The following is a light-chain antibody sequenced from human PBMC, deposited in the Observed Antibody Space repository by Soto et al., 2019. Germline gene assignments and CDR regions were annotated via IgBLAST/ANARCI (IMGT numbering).Light chain of an antibody. J-gene: IGKJ5*01. CDR3: QQLNDYPIT. Sequence: IQLTQSPSSLSASVGDRATITCRASQGISSYLAWYRQKSGKAPPLLIYDASTLQSGVPSRFSGSGSGTDFTLTNNSLQPEDFATYYCQQLNDYPITFGQGTRLEVK. V-gene: IGKV1-9*01. CDR2: DAS. CDR1: QGISSY.